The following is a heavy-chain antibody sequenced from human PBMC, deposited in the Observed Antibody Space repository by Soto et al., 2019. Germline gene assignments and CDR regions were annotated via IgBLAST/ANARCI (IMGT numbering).Heavy chain of an antibody. D-gene: IGHD2-15*01. CDR1: GDSFSNYY. Sequence: QVQLQESGPGLVKPSETLSLTCTVSGDSFSNYYWSWIRQPPGKGLEWVGYIYYSGSTTYNPSLKSRVTMSVDTSKNQFSLKLSSVIAADTAVYYCAREYSRWFDPCGQGTLVTVSS. CDR2: IYYSGST. J-gene: IGHJ5*02. V-gene: IGHV4-59*01. CDR3: AREYSRWFDP.